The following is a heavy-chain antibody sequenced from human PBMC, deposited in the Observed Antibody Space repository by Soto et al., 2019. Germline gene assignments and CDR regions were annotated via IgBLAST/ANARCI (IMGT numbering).Heavy chain of an antibody. Sequence: QVQLVQSGGEVKKPGASVKVSCKASGYTFSNYGVSWVRQAPGQGLEWLGWITAYNGKANYAHNFEGRVAMTIDTSTTTAYMELRGLRSDDTAVYYCARQHNDHWNDSPDFDYWGQGTLVTVSA. D-gene: IGHD3-3*01. CDR1: GYTFSNYG. CDR3: ARQHNDHWNDSPDFDY. CDR2: ITAYNGKA. V-gene: IGHV1-18*04. J-gene: IGHJ4*02.